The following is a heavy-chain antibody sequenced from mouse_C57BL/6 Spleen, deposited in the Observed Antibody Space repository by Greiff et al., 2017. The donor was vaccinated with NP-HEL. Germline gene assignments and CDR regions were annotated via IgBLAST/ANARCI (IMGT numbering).Heavy chain of an antibody. V-gene: IGHV1-61*01. CDR1: GYTFTSYW. CDR3: ARPHYYGSLTGRFDV. CDR2: IYPSDSET. D-gene: IGHD1-1*01. Sequence: QVQLQQPGAELVRPGSSVKLSCKASGYTFTSYWMDWVKQRPGQGLEWIGNIYPSDSETHYNQKFKDKATLTVDKSSSTAYMQLSSLTSEDSAVYYCARPHYYGSLTGRFDVWGTGTTVTVSS. J-gene: IGHJ1*03.